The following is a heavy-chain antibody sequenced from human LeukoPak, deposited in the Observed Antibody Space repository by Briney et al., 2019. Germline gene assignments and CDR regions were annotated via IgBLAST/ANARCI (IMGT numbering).Heavy chain of an antibody. CDR2: ISSSSSYI. D-gene: IGHD1-26*01. J-gene: IGHJ5*02. CDR3: ARATLGVGATAGFDP. Sequence: PGGSLRLSCAASGFTFSSYSMNWVRQAPGKGLEWVSSISSSSSYIYYADSVKGRFTISRDNAKNSLYLQMNSLRAEDTAVYYCARATLGVGATAGFDPWGQGTLVTVSS. CDR1: GFTFSSYS. V-gene: IGHV3-21*01.